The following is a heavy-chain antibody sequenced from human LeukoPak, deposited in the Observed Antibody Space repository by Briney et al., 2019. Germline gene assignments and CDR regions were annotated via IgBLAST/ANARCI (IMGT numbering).Heavy chain of an antibody. V-gene: IGHV1-18*01. CDR1: GYTFTSYG. J-gene: IGHJ4*02. D-gene: IGHD6-13*01. CDR3: AREVRAAAGELNFDY. Sequence: WASVKVSCKASGYTFTSYGISWVRQAPGQGLEWMGWISAYNGNTNYAQKLQGRVTMTTDTSTSTAYMELRSLRSDDTAVYYCAREVRAAAGELNFDYWGQGTLVTVSS. CDR2: ISAYNGNT.